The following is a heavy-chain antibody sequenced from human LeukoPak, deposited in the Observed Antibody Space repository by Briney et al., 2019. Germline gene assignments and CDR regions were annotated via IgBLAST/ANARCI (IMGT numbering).Heavy chain of an antibody. CDR3: ARDIEAAGLFLDY. Sequence: GGSLRLSCAASGFTFSSYWMTWVRQAPGKGLEWVANIKYDGSEKDYMDSVKGRFTISRDNAKNSLYLQMNSLRAEDTAVYYCARDIEAAGLFLDYWGQGTLDTVSS. J-gene: IGHJ4*02. D-gene: IGHD6-13*01. V-gene: IGHV3-7*01. CDR1: GFTFSSYW. CDR2: IKYDGSEK.